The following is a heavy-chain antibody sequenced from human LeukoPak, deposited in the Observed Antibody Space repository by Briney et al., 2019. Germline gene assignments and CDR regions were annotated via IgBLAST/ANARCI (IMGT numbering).Heavy chain of an antibody. D-gene: IGHD3-10*01. Sequence: SETLSLTCTVSGGSISSYYWSWIRQPPGKGLEWIGYIYTSGSTNYNPSLKSRVTISVDTSKNQFSLKLSSVTAADTAVYYCARLTMVRGVRPWFDPWGQGTLVTVSS. CDR2: IYTSGST. J-gene: IGHJ5*02. CDR3: ARLTMVRGVRPWFDP. CDR1: GGSISSYY. V-gene: IGHV4-4*09.